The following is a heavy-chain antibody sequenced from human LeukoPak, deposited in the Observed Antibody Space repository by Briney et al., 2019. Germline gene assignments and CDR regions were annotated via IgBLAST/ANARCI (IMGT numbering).Heavy chain of an antibody. CDR1: GDSINNYY. J-gene: IGHJ5*02. D-gene: IGHD3-10*01. CDR2: IYYSGTT. Sequence: SETLSLTCTVSGDSINNYYWSWIRQPPGKGLEWIGYIYYSGTTNYKPSLKSRVSISVDTSKNQFSLKLSSVTAADTAVYYCAREGTMVRGMSWFDPWGQGTLVTVSS. V-gene: IGHV4-59*01. CDR3: AREGTMVRGMSWFDP.